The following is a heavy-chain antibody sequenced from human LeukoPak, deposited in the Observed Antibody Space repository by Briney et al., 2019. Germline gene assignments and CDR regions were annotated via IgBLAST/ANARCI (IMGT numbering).Heavy chain of an antibody. CDR1: GFTFSSYS. D-gene: IGHD3-3*01. J-gene: IGHJ4*02. CDR3: AREAAYYDFWSGN. CDR2: ISSSSSYI. V-gene: IGHV3-21*01. Sequence: GGSLRLSCAASGFTFSSYSMNWVRQAPGKGLEWVSSISSSSSYIYYADSVKGRFTISGDNAKNSLYLQMNSLRAEDTAVYYCAREAAYYDFWSGNWGQGTLVTVSS.